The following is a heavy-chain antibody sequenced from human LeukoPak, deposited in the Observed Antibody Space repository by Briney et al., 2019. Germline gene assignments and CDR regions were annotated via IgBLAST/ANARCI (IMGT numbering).Heavy chain of an antibody. J-gene: IGHJ4*02. CDR3: ARLARATIYPFDY. D-gene: IGHD5-24*01. CDR2: IYYSGST. V-gene: IGHV4-39*01. Sequence: PSETLSLTCTVSGGSISSSSYYWGWIRQPPGKGLEWIGSIYYSGSTYYNPSLKSRVTISVDTSKNQFSLKLSSVTAADTAVYYCARLARATIYPFDYWGQGTLVTVSS. CDR1: GGSISSSSYY.